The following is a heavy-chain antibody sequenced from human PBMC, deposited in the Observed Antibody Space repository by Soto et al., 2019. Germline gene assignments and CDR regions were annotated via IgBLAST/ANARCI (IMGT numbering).Heavy chain of an antibody. CDR3: ARDMSSSWSFDY. CDR2: ISAYNGNT. Sequence: ASVKVSCKASGYTFTIYGISWVLQAPVQGLDWMGWISAYNGNTNCAQKLQGRVTMTTDTSTSTAYMELRSLRSDDTAVYYCARDMSSSWSFDYWGQGTLVTVSS. CDR1: GYTFTIYG. V-gene: IGHV1-18*01. J-gene: IGHJ4*02. D-gene: IGHD6-13*01.